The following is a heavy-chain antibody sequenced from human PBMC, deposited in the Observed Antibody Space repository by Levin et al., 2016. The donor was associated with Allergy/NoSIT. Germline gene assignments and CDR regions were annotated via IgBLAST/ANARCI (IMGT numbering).Heavy chain of an antibody. CDR3: VREDRTGGAADY. CDR1: GFPFTTYW. D-gene: IGHD4-17*01. Sequence: GESLKISCGASGFPFTTYWMSWVRQAPGKGLEWVANINQDESARYYVASVKGRFTISRDNAKNSVYLQMNGLSPEDTGMYYCVREDRTGGAADYWGQGTLVSVSS. V-gene: IGHV3-7*03. CDR2: INQDESAR. J-gene: IGHJ4*02.